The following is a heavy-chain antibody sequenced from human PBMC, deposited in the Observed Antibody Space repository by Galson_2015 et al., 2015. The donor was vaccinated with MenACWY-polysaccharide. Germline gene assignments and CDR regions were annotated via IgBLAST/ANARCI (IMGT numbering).Heavy chain of an antibody. CDR1: GLTFSSYS. D-gene: IGHD1-1*01. Sequence: SLRLACAVSGLTFSSYSMNWVHQAPGKGLERVSYISSSSGTIYYADSVKGRFTISRDNAKNSLYLRMSSLRAEDTAVYYCARTTRSYYYSLDVWGQGTTVTVSS. V-gene: IGHV3-48*01. CDR3: ARTTRSYYYSLDV. J-gene: IGHJ6*02. CDR2: ISSSSGTI.